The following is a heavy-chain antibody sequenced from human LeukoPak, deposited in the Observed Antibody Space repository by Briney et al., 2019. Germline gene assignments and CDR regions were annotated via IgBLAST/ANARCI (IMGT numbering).Heavy chain of an antibody. CDR1: GFTFSDYY. Sequence: GGSLRLSCAASGFTFSDYYMSWIRQAPGKGLEWVSYISSSSSYTNYADSVKSRFTISRDNAKNSLYLQMNSLRAEDTAVYYCARDLYGSGSYNWFDPWGQGTLVTVSS. CDR3: ARDLYGSGSYNWFDP. J-gene: IGHJ5*02. CDR2: ISSSSSYT. D-gene: IGHD3-10*01. V-gene: IGHV3-11*05.